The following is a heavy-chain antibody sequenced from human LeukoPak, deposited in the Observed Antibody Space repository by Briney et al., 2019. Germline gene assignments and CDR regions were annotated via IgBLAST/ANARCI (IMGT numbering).Heavy chain of an antibody. D-gene: IGHD4-17*01. CDR2: ISGSGGST. J-gene: IGHJ4*02. Sequence: PGGSLRLSCAASGFTFSSYAMSWVPQAPGKGLEWVSAISGSGGSTYYADSVKGRFTISRDNSKNTLYLQMNSLRAEDTAVYYCAKGFHYYGDTGYNYWGQGTLVTVSS. CDR1: GFTFSSYA. V-gene: IGHV3-23*01. CDR3: AKGFHYYGDTGYNY.